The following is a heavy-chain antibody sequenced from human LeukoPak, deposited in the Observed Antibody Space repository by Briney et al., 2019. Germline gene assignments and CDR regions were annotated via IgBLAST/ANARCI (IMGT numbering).Heavy chain of an antibody. V-gene: IGHV4-39*07. J-gene: IGHJ4*02. D-gene: IGHD3-10*01. CDR2: IYYSGKT. CDR3: ARAASGSLNFDY. Sequence: SETLSLTCFVSGGSINSNNDYWAWIRQPPGKGLEWIGSIYYSGKTYYNPSLKSRVTISVDTSKNQFSLKLSSVTAADTAVYYCARAASGSLNFDYWGQGTLVTVSS. CDR1: GGSINSNNDY.